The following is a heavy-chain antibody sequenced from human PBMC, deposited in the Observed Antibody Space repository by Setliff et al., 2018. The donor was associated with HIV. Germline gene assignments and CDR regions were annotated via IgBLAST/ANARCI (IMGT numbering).Heavy chain of an antibody. CDR1: DGSFSGYY. CDR2: ITHSGST. CDR3: ARDDYHDSSGYEGASY. V-gene: IGHV4-34*01. D-gene: IGHD3-22*01. J-gene: IGHJ4*02. Sequence: PSETLSLTCAVYDGSFSGYYWIWIRQPPGKGLEWIGEITHSGSTNYNPSLKSRVTISVDTSTNQFSLKLTSVTAADTAVYYCARDDYHDSSGYEGASYWGRGTLVTVSS.